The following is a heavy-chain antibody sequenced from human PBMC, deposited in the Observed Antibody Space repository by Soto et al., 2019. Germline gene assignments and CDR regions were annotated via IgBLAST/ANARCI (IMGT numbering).Heavy chain of an antibody. J-gene: IGHJ3*01. CDR3: AKDRMDHNSVWDPFDV. Sequence: HPGGSLGLSCAASGFTFSIYAMSWVRQAPGKGLEWVSGIGNIDETYYADSVKGRFTISRDNLKNTLFLQMNSLRAEDTATYYCAKDRMDHNSVWDPFDVWGRGTLVTVSS. CDR2: IGNIDET. CDR1: GFTFSIYA. D-gene: IGHD1-20*01. V-gene: IGHV3-23*01.